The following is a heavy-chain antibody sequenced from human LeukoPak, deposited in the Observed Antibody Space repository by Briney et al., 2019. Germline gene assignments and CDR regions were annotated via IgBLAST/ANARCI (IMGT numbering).Heavy chain of an antibody. CDR3: ARAPYGNYYYYYMDV. Sequence: SEILSLTCTVSGGSISSYYWSWIRQPPGKGLEWIGYIYYSGSTNYNPSLKSRVTISVDTSKNQFSLKLSSVTAADTAVYYCARAPYGNYYYYYMDVWGKGTTVTVSS. CDR1: GGSISSYY. V-gene: IGHV4-59*01. CDR2: IYYSGST. D-gene: IGHD3-10*01. J-gene: IGHJ6*03.